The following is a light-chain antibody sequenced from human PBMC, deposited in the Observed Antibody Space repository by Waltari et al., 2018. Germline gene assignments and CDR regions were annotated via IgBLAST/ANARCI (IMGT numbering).Light chain of an antibody. CDR2: SAT. CDR1: QGIAFY. Sequence: DIHMTQSPSSLSAYVGDRVTITCRASQGIAFYVNWYQQKPGKVPNLLIHSATTLQTGVPSRFTGRGSGTDFSLTINNLELEDFATYYCQQSFNIPHTFGLGTKLEMK. CDR3: QQSFNIPHT. J-gene: IGKJ2*01. V-gene: IGKV1-39*01.